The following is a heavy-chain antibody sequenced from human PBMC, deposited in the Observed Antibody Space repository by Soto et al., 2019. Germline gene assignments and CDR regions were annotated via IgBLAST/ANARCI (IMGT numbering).Heavy chain of an antibody. CDR2: VSANNGHT. V-gene: IGHV1-18*01. CDR3: ARGGIHFADSSGHAFDS. Sequence: QGQLVQSGAEVKKPGASVKLSCKASGFTFSNYGLNWVRQAPGQGLEWMGWVSANNGHTNYAQNLQGRVSMTTDTSTSTAYMELRGLTFDDTAVYYCARGGIHFADSSGHAFDSWGQGTLISVTS. CDR1: GFTFSNYG. D-gene: IGHD3-22*01. J-gene: IGHJ4*02.